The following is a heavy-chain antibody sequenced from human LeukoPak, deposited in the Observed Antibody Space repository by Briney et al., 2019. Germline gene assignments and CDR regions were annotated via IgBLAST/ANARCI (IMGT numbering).Heavy chain of an antibody. Sequence: PSETLSLTCTVSGVSINTYFWSWIRQPPGKGLEWIGYVYYNGITNYNPSLKSRVSISLDTSKNQFSLRLNSVTAAETAVYYCVSQLGGTTFHWGQGTPVTVSS. J-gene: IGHJ4*02. CDR1: GVSINTYF. V-gene: IGHV4-59*01. D-gene: IGHD1/OR15-1a*01. CDR3: VSQLGGTTFH. CDR2: VYYNGIT.